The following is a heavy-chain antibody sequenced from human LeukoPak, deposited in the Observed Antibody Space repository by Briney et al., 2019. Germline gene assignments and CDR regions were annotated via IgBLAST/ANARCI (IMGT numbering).Heavy chain of an antibody. CDR3: ARQDDDYPPMGFDP. CDR1: GYTFTGYY. V-gene: IGHV1-2*02. Sequence: ASVKVSCKASGYTFTGYYMHWVRQAPGQGLEWMGWINPNSGGTNYAQKFQGRVTMTRDTSISTACMELSRLRSDDTAVYYCARQDDDYPPMGFDPWGQGTLVTVSS. D-gene: IGHD3-16*01. CDR2: INPNSGGT. J-gene: IGHJ5*02.